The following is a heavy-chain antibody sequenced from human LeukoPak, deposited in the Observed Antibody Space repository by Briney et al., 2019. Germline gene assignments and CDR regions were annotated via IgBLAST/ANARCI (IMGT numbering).Heavy chain of an antibody. J-gene: IGHJ2*01. D-gene: IGHD3-10*01. CDR2: IYYSGST. CDR3: ASSAGRLWTYFDL. V-gene: IGHV4-59*01. CDR1: GGSISSYY. Sequence: SETLSLTCTVSGGSISSYYWSWIRQPPGKGLEWIGYIYYSGSTNYNPSLKSRVTISVDTSKTQFSLKLSSVTAADTAVYYCASSAGRLWTYFDLWGRGTLVTVSS.